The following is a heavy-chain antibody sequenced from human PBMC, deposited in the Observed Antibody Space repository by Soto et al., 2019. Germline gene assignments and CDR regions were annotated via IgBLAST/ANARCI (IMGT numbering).Heavy chain of an antibody. CDR1: GASISSNNW. Sequence: PSETLSLTCAVSGASISSNNWWSWVRQPPGKGLEWIGQIYHTGSTNYNPSLKSRVTASVDKSNNQLSLNLTSMAAADTAVYYCARHGGKFFNYWGQGTLVTVSS. CDR3: ARHGGKFFNY. CDR2: IYHTGST. J-gene: IGHJ4*02. V-gene: IGHV4-4*02. D-gene: IGHD2-15*01.